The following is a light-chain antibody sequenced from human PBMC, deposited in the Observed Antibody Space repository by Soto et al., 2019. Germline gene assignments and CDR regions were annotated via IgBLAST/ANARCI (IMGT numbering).Light chain of an antibody. J-gene: IGKJ5*01. CDR2: DAS. CDR3: QQRSNWPPMIT. CDR1: QSISSSY. Sequence: IVLTQSPGTLSLSPGKRATLSCRASQSISSSYLAWYQQKPGQAPRLLIYDASNRATGIPARFSGSGSGTDFTLTISSLEPEDFAVYYCQQRSNWPPMITFGQGTRLEIK. V-gene: IGKV3D-20*02.